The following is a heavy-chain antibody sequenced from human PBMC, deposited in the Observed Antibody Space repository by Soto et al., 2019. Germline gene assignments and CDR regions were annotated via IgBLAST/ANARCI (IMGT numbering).Heavy chain of an antibody. CDR3: ARDPVLRYFAGPHGEEDASDI. V-gene: IGHV3-33*01. D-gene: IGHD3-9*01. J-gene: IGHJ3*02. CDR1: GFTFSSYG. Sequence: QVQLVESGGGVVQPGRSLRLSCAASGFTFSSYGMHWVRQAPGKGLEWVAVIWYDGSNKYYADSVKGRFTISRDNSKNTLYLQMNSLRAEDTAVHYCARDPVLRYFAGPHGEEDASDIWGQGTMVTVSS. CDR2: IWYDGSNK.